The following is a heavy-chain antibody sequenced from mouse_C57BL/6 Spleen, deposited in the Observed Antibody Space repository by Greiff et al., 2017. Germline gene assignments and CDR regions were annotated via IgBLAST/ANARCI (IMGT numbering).Heavy chain of an antibody. Sequence: QVQLQQSGAELVKPGASVKISCKASGYAFSSYWMNWVKQRPGQGLEWIGQIYPGDGDTNYNGKFKGKATLTADKSSSTAYMQLSSLTAEDSAVYVCARTVVAGDYAMDYWGQGTAVTVSS. D-gene: IGHD1-1*01. CDR2: IYPGDGDT. CDR1: GYAFSSYW. V-gene: IGHV1-80*01. CDR3: ARTVVAGDYAMDY. J-gene: IGHJ4*01.